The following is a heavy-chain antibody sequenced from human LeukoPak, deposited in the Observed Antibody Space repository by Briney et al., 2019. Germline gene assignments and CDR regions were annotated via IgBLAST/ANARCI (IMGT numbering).Heavy chain of an antibody. CDR1: GFTFSSYW. Sequence: GGSLRLSCAASGFTFSSYWMNWVRQAPGKGLEWVSVIYSGGSTYYADSVKGRFTISRDNSKNTLYLQMNSLRAEDTAVYYCARDQTGIVGATGFDYWGQGTLVTVSS. V-gene: IGHV3-53*01. D-gene: IGHD1-26*01. CDR3: ARDQTGIVGATGFDY. CDR2: IYSGGST. J-gene: IGHJ4*02.